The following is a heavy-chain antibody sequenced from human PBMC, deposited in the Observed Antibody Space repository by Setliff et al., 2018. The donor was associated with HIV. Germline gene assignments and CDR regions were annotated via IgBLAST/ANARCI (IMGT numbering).Heavy chain of an antibody. CDR2: IRSKAYGGTT. CDR3: TRGMRPMVKRVPFDY. D-gene: IGHD2-15*01. CDR1: GFTFGDYA. J-gene: IGHJ4*02. Sequence: HPGGSLRLSCTASGFTFGDYAMSWFRQAPGKGLEWVGFIRSKAYGGTTEYAASVKGRFTISRDDSKSIAYLQMNSLKTEDTAVYYCTRGMRPMVKRVPFDYWGQGTLVTVSS. V-gene: IGHV3-49*03.